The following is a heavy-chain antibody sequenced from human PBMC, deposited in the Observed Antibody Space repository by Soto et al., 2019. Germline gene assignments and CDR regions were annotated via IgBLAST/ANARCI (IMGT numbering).Heavy chain of an antibody. D-gene: IGHD3-16*01. J-gene: IGHJ6*03. CDR3: ARGGGEFYYHMDV. V-gene: IGHV3-11*01. CDR1: GFIFSDYY. CDR2: ISSGGGTI. Sequence: QEHLVESGGGLVKPGGSLRLSCGASGFIFSDYYMSWIRRAPGKGLEWISHISSGGGTINYADSVRGRFTISRDNAKNSLSLELTSLRADDTAVYYCARGGGEFYYHMDVWGKGTPVTVSS.